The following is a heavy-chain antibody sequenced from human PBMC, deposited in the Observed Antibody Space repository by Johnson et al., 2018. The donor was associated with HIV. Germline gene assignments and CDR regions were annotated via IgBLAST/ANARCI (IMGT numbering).Heavy chain of an antibody. V-gene: IGHV3-30*04. Sequence: QVQLVESGGGVVQPGTSLRLSCAASKFSFSGYAMHWVRQAPGEGLEWVAVLSYDGSKKFYADSVKGRFTISRDNAKNSLYLQMNSLRAEDTAVYYCARNQWIELWRDAFDIWGQGTMVTVSS. CDR2: LSYDGSKK. J-gene: IGHJ3*02. D-gene: IGHD5-18*01. CDR3: ARNQWIELWRDAFDI. CDR1: KFSFSGYA.